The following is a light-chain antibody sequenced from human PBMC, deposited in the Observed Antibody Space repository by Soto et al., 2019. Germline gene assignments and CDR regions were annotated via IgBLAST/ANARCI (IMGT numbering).Light chain of an antibody. Sequence: DIVMTQSPDSLAVSLGERATINCKSSQSVLYSSNNKNYLAWYQQKPGQPPKLLIYWASTRESGVTDRFSGSGSRTDFTLTISSLQAEDVADYFCQQCYSTPYTFGQGTKLEIK. CDR2: WAS. V-gene: IGKV4-1*01. CDR1: QSVLYSSNNKNY. J-gene: IGKJ2*01. CDR3: QQCYSTPYT.